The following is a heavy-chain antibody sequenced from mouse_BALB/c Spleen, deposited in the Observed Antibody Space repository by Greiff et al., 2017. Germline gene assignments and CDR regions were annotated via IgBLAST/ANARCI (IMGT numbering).Heavy chain of an antibody. CDR3: AGRDYRYGFAY. CDR2: INPSTGYT. D-gene: IGHD2-14*01. Sequence: QVQLKQSGAELAKPGASVKMSCKASGYTFTSYWMHWVKQRPGQGLEWIGYINPSTGYTEYNQKFKDKATLTADKSSSTAYMQLSSLTSEDSAVYYCAGRDYRYGFAYWGQGTLVTVSA. V-gene: IGHV1-7*01. CDR1: GYTFTSYW. J-gene: IGHJ3*01.